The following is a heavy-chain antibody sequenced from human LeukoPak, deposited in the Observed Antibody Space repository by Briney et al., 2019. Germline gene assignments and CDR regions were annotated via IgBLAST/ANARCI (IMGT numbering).Heavy chain of an antibody. J-gene: IGHJ3*01. V-gene: IGHV4-39*01. Sequence: PSETLSLTCTVSGGSISSSSYYWGWIRQPPGKGLEWIGSIYYSGSTYYNPSLKSRVTISVDTSKNQFSLKLSSVTAADTAVYYCVRHRPNYESVWGQGTMVTVSS. CDR1: GGSISSSSYY. CDR2: IYYSGST. D-gene: IGHD3-3*01. CDR3: VRHRPNYESV.